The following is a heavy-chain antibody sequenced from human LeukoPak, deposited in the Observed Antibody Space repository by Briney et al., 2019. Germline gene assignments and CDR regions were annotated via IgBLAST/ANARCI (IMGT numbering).Heavy chain of an antibody. CDR3: ERWSGSVTARNYYYYMDV. CDR1: GGSISSGGYY. Sequence: SETLSLTCTVSGGSISSGGYYWSWIRQPPGKGLEWIGYIYHSGSTYYNPSLKSRVTISVDRSKNQFSLKLSSVTAADTAVYYCERWSGSVTARNYYYYMDVWGEGTTVTVSS. D-gene: IGHD6-6*01. CDR2: IYHSGST. J-gene: IGHJ6*03. V-gene: IGHV4-30-2*01.